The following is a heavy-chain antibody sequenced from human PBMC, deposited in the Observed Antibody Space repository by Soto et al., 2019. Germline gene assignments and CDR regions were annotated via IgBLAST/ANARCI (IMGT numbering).Heavy chain of an antibody. Sequence: QVQLVQSGAEVKKPGASVKVSCKASGYTFTSYDINWVRQATGQGLEWMGWMNPNSGNTGYAQKFQGRVTMTRNTSISTGYLEQRGLRNDDAAVYYCARGPPPPGPYGYGGLPFDYWGQGTLVTVSS. CDR3: ARGPPPPGPYGYGGLPFDY. CDR2: MNPNSGNT. J-gene: IGHJ4*02. V-gene: IGHV1-8*01. CDR1: GYTFTSYD. D-gene: IGHD5-18*01.